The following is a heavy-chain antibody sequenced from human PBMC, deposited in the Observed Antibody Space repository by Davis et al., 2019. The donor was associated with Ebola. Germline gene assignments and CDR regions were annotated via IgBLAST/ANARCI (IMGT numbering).Heavy chain of an antibody. CDR3: ARDPDY. CDR2: INHSGST. V-gene: IGHV4-34*01. Sequence: SETLSLTCAVYGGSFSGYYWSWIRQPPGKGLEWIGEINHSGSTNYNPSLKSRVTISVDTSKNQFSLKLGSVTAADTAVYYCARDPDYWGQGTLVTVSS. CDR1: GGSFSGYY. J-gene: IGHJ4*02.